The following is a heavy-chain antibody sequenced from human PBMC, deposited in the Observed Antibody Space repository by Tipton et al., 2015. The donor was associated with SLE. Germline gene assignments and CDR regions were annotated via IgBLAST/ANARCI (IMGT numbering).Heavy chain of an antibody. J-gene: IGHJ3*02. D-gene: IGHD3-10*01. CDR3: AKGKSGSYRDVFNI. CDR2: IYPGDSDT. V-gene: IGHV5-51*03. Sequence: QLVQSGAEVKKPGESLKISCKGSGFTFTSYWIGWVRQLPGKGLEWMGIIYPGDSDTRYSLSFQGQVTISADKSITTAYLQWSSLKASDTAMYYWAKGKSGSYRDVFNIWGQGTMVTVSS. CDR1: GFTFTSYW.